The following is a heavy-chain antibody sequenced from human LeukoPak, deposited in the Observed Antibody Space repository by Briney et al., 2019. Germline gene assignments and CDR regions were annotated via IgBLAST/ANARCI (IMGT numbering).Heavy chain of an antibody. V-gene: IGHV7-4-1*02. CDR2: INTNTGNP. Sequence: ASVKVSCKASGYTFTSYAMNWVRQAPGQGLEWMGWINTNTGNPTYAQGFTGRFVFSLDTSVSTAYLQISSLKAEDTAVYYCAGARITMVRGVIIMDYYFDYWGQGTLVTVSS. CDR3: AGARITMVRGVIIMDYYFDY. CDR1: GYTFTSYA. D-gene: IGHD3-10*01. J-gene: IGHJ4*02.